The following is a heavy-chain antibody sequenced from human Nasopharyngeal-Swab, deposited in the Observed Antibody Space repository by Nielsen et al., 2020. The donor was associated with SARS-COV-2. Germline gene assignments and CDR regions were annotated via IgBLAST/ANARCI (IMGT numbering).Heavy chain of an antibody. CDR2: ISSSSSTI. D-gene: IGHD3-16*01. CDR3: ARGRGNYYYYYGMDV. Sequence: GGSLRLSCAASGFTFSSYSMNWVRQAPGKGLEWVSYISSSSSTIYYADSVKGRFTISRDNAKNSLYLQMNSLRAEDTAVYYCARGRGNYYYYYGMDVWGQGTTVTVSS. CDR1: GFTFSSYS. J-gene: IGHJ6*02. V-gene: IGHV3-48*04.